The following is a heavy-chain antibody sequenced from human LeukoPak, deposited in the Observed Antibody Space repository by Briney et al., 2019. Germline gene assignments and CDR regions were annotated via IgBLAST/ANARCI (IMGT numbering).Heavy chain of an antibody. CDR3: ARTGTAFDY. J-gene: IGHJ4*02. V-gene: IGHV4-59*11. CDR2: IYYTGRT. Sequence: SGTLSLTCTVSGGSISSHSWSWIRQPPGKGLEWIGYIYYTGRTNYNPSLKSRVTISLDTSKNQFSLKLSSVTAADTAMYYCARTGTAFDYWGQGTLVTVSS. D-gene: IGHD1-7*01. CDR1: GGSISSHS.